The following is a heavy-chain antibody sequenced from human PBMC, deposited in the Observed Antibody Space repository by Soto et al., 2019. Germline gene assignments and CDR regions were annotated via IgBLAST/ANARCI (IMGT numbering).Heavy chain of an antibody. CDR2: TYYRSKWYN. Sequence: PSQTLSLTCAISGDSVSSNGSAWNWIRQSPSRGLEWLGRTYYRSKWYNDYAVSVKSRITINPDTSKNQFSLQLNSVTPEDTAVYYCARADRYKYDYPFEHWGQGALVTVSS. CDR1: GDSVSSNGSA. J-gene: IGHJ4*02. CDR3: ARADRYKYDYPFEH. D-gene: IGHD3-16*01. V-gene: IGHV6-1*01.